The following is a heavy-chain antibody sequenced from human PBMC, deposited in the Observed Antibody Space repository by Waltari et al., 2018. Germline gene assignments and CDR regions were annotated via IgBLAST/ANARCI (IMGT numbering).Heavy chain of an antibody. D-gene: IGHD6-13*01. J-gene: IGHJ4*02. V-gene: IGHV3-9*01. Sequence: EVQLVESGGGLVQPGRSLRLSCAASGFTFDDYAMHWVRQAPGKGLEWVSGISWNSGSIGYADSVKGRFTISRDNAKNSLYLQMNSLRAEDTALYYCAKGHSSSWYTLFDYWGQGTLVTVSS. CDR1: GFTFDDYA. CDR3: AKGHSSSWYTLFDY. CDR2: ISWNSGSI.